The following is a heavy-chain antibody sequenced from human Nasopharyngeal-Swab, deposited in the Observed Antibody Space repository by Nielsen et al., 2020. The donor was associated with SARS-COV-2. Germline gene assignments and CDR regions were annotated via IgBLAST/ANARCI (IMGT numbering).Heavy chain of an antibody. V-gene: IGHV3-9*01. J-gene: IGHJ3*02. CDR1: GFTFDDYA. CDR2: ISWNSGSI. D-gene: IGHD1-26*01. Sequence: SLKISCAASGFTFDDYAMHWVRQAPGKGLEWVSGISWNSGSIGYADSVKGRFTISRDNAKNSLYLQMNSLRAEDTAVYYCARDKPTTDDAFDIWGQGTMVTVSS. CDR3: ARDKPTTDDAFDI.